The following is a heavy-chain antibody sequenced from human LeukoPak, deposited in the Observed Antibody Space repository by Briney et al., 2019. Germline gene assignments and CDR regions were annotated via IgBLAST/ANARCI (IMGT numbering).Heavy chain of an antibody. CDR1: GYTFTGYY. Sequence: ASVKVSCKASGYTFTGYYMHWVRQAPGQGLEWMGWINPNSGGTNYAQKFQGRVTMTRDTSISTAYMELSRLRSDDTAVYYCVVAIHNFLYFDYWGQGTLVTVSS. J-gene: IGHJ4*02. D-gene: IGHD1-20*01. V-gene: IGHV1-2*02. CDR2: INPNSGGT. CDR3: VVAIHNFLYFDY.